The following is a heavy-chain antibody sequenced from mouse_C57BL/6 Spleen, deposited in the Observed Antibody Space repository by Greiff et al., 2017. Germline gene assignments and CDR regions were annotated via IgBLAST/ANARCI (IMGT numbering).Heavy chain of an antibody. CDR2: INPNNGGT. V-gene: IGHV1-22*01. CDR3: VYDGDYYAMDY. CDR1: GYTFTDYN. D-gene: IGHD2-12*01. J-gene: IGHJ4*01. Sequence: DVQLQESGPELVKPGASVKMSCKASGYTFTDYNMHWVKQSHGKSLEWIGYINPNNGGTSYNQKFKGKATLTVNKSSSTAYMELRSLTSEDSAVYYCVYDGDYYAMDYWGQGTSVTVSS.